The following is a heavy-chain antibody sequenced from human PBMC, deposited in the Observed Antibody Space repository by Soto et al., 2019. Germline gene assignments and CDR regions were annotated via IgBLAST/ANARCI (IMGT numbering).Heavy chain of an antibody. V-gene: IGHV4-39*01. Sequence: QLQLQESGPGLVKPSETLSLTCTVSGGSISSGTYYWAWIRQPPGKGLEWIGIIYYTGSTYYNPSLKSRVTISVDTSKNQFSLKLSSVTAADTAVYYCARPGSSRYFDYWGQGTLVTVSS. D-gene: IGHD6-6*01. CDR1: GGSISSGTYY. CDR3: ARPGSSRYFDY. J-gene: IGHJ4*02. CDR2: IYYTGST.